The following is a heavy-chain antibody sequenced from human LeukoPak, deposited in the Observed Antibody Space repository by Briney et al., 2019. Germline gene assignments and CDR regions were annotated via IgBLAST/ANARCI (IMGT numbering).Heavy chain of an antibody. CDR3: AKDLPEFGVLGH. Sequence: PGGSLRLSCAASGFTFSSYGMHWVRQAPGKGLEWVAVISYDGSNKYYADSVKGRFTISRDNSKNTLYLQMNSLRAEDTAVYYCAKDLPEFGVLGHWGQGTLVTVSS. CDR2: ISYDGSNK. J-gene: IGHJ4*02. V-gene: IGHV3-30*18. CDR1: GFTFSSYG. D-gene: IGHD3-10*01.